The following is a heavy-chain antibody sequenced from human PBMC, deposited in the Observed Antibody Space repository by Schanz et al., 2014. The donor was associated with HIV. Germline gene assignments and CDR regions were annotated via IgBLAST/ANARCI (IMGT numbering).Heavy chain of an antibody. Sequence: EVKLVESGGGSVQPGRSLRLSCEASGFTFHDCAMHWVRQVPEKGLEWVSGISWSGRNTGYVDSVKGRFTISRDNAKNSLYLQMNSLRAEDTALYYCAKDMGSGSYETFDIWGQGTMVTVSS. CDR2: ISWSGRNT. CDR3: AKDMGSGSYETFDI. CDR1: GFTFHDCA. J-gene: IGHJ3*02. D-gene: IGHD1-26*01. V-gene: IGHV3-9*01.